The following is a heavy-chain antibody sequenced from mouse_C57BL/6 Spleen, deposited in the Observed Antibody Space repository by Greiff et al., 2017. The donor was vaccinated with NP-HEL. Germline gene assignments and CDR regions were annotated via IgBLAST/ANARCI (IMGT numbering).Heavy chain of an antibody. CDR1: GYTFTGYW. CDR2: ILPGSGST. D-gene: IGHD1-1*01. V-gene: IGHV1-9*01. CDR3: ANDITTGGYFDV. J-gene: IGHJ1*03. Sequence: QVQLQQSGAALMKPGASVKLSCKATGYTFTGYWIEWVKQRPGHGLEWIGEILPGSGSTNSHEKFKGKATFTVDNSSNPAYMQLSSLTAEYSAIYFCANDITTGGYFDVWGTGTTVTVSA.